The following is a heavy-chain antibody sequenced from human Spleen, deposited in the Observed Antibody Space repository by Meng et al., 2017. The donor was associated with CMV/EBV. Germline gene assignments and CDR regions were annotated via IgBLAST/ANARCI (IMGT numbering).Heavy chain of an antibody. D-gene: IGHD2-2*01. CDR3: ARGSTVVVPAVWFDP. CDR2: INHSGST. V-gene: IGHV4-34*01. Sequence: YGGSFSGYYWSWSRQPPGRGQEWIGEINHSGSTSYNPALKSRVTISVDTSKNQFSLKLSSVTAADTAVYYCARGSTVVVPAVWFDPWGQGTLVTVSS. CDR1: GGSFSGYY. J-gene: IGHJ5*02.